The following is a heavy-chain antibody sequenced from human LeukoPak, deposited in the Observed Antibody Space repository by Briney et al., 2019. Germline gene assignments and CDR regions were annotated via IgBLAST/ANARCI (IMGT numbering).Heavy chain of an antibody. J-gene: IGHJ6*03. D-gene: IGHD2-15*01. Sequence: ASVKVSCKASGYTLTRYDINGVRQATGQGLEWMGWMNPNSGNTGYAQKFQGRVTMTRNTSISTAYMELSSLRSEDTAVYYCPRGGECSGGSCYIPYYYYYYYYMDVWGKGTTVTVSS. CDR2: MNPNSGNT. CDR1: GYTLTRYD. V-gene: IGHV1-8*01. CDR3: PRGGECSGGSCYIPYYYYYYYYMDV.